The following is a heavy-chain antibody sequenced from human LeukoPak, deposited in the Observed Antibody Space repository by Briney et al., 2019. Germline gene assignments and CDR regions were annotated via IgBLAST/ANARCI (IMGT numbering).Heavy chain of an antibody. CDR2: MNPNSGNT. V-gene: IGHV1-8*01. D-gene: IGHD2-2*01. Sequence: GASVKVSCKASGYTFTSYDIHWVRQAAGQGLEWMGWMNPNSGNTAYALKFQGRIAMTSNTSISSAYMELSSLRSDDTAVYYCARDGKFCSSTSCYLRGIHWFDPWGQGTLVTVSS. CDR1: GYTFTSYD. CDR3: ARDGKFCSSTSCYLRGIHWFDP. J-gene: IGHJ5*02.